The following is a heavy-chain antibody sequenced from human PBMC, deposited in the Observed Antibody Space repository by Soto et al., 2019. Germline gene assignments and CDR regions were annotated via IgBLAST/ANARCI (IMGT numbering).Heavy chain of an antibody. D-gene: IGHD6-19*01. CDR3: ARGIEGWYQGRYYYGMDV. CDR2: IYYSGTT. J-gene: IGHJ6*02. Sequence: QVQLQESGPRLVKPSETLSLTCTVSGGSVSSGSYYWSWIRQPPGKGLEWIAYIYYSGTTNSNPSLKSRVTVSLDTSKDQVSLKLSSVTAADTAVYYCARGIEGWYQGRYYYGMDVWGQGTTVTVSS. V-gene: IGHV4-61*01. CDR1: GGSVSSGSYY.